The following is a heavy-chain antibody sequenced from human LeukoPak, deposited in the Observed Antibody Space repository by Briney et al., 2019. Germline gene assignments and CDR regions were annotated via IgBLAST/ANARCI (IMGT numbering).Heavy chain of an antibody. V-gene: IGHV3-9*01. CDR1: GFTFDDYA. D-gene: IGHD6-13*01. CDR3: AKDAGAAAGLGGFDY. CDR2: ISWNSGSI. Sequence: GRSLRLSCAASGFTFDDYAMHWVRQAPGKGLEWVSGISWNSGSIGYADSVKGRFTISRDNAKNSLYLQMNSLRAEDTALYYCAKDAGAAAGLGGFDYWGQGTLVTVSS. J-gene: IGHJ4*02.